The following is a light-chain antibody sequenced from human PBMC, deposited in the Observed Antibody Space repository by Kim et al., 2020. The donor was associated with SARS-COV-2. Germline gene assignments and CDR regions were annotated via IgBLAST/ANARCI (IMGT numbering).Light chain of an antibody. CDR2: DVS. J-gene: IGLJ2*01. CDR1: SSDVGGYNF. V-gene: IGLV2-14*03. Sequence: GQRITISCTVNSSDVGGYNFGSWYKQRPGKAPRLMIYDVSKRPAGVSNRFSASKSGSTASLTISGLQAEDEAEYYCSSYTSSSTGVFGGGTQLPVL. CDR3: SSYTSSSTGV.